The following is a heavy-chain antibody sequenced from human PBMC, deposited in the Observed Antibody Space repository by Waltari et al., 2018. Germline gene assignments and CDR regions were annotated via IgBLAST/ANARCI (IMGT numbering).Heavy chain of an antibody. CDR1: GFTFGDYW. CDR2: INIDGGYI. D-gene: IGHD5-18*01. CDR3: ARKGGRGYPYGPFYYDH. V-gene: IGHV3-74*01. J-gene: IGHJ4*02. Sequence: EVQLVESGGGLVQPGGSLRLSCAASGFTFGDYWMTWVRQAPGKGLEWVSRINIDGGYISYTDSVKGRFTISRDNAKNTLFLQLNSLRADDTAVYYCARKGGRGYPYGPFYYDHWGQGTLVTVSP.